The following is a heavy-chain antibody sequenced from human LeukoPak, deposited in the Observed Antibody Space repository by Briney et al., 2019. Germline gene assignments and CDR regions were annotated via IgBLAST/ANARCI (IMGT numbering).Heavy chain of an antibody. CDR2: INGDGAIT. J-gene: IGHJ6*02. D-gene: IGHD1-1*01. V-gene: IGHV3-74*01. CDR1: GFTFSSSW. Sequence: GGSLRLSCVASGFTFSSSWMHWVRQAPGKGLVWVSHINGDGAITNYADSVKGRFIISRDNARDTLSLVMNSLRADDTAVYYCARDRYNQYGMDVWGLGTTVTVSS. CDR3: ARDRYNQYGMDV.